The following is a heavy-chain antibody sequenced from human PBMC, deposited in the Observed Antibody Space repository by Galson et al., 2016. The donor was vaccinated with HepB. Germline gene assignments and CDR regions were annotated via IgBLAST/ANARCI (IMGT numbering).Heavy chain of an antibody. D-gene: IGHD2-2*01. CDR3: VKDEDCTGTSCHDY. Sequence: SLRLSCAASGFTFSRYGMHWVRQAPGKGLEYVSAITSNGGDRYYAASVKDRFTISRDNSKNTLYLQMSSLRADDTAVYYCVKDEDCTGTSCHDYWGQGTLVTVSS. CDR1: GFTFSRYG. J-gene: IGHJ4*02. V-gene: IGHV3-64D*06. CDR2: ITSNGGDR.